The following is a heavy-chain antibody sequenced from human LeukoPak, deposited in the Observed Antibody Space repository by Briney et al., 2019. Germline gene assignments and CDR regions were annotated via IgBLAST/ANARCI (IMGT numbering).Heavy chain of an antibody. Sequence: GGSLRLSCATSGFTFSSSWMSWVRQAPGKGLEWVANIKQDGSEKYYVDSVKGRFTISRDNAKTSLYLQMNSLRAEDTAVYYCARDVLAAGATGTFDIWGQGTMVTVSS. CDR3: ARDVLAAGATGTFDI. J-gene: IGHJ3*02. CDR1: GFTFSSSW. CDR2: IKQDGSEK. D-gene: IGHD1-14*01. V-gene: IGHV3-7*03.